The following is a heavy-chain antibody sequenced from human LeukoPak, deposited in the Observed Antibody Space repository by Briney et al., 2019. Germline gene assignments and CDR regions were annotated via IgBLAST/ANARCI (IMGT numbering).Heavy chain of an antibody. CDR1: GFTFSSYG. D-gene: IGHD3-10*01. V-gene: IGHV3-33*01. Sequence: GGSLRLSCAASGFTFSSYGMHWVRQAPGKGLEWVAVIWYDGSNKYYADSVKGRFTISRDNSKNTLYLQMNSLRAEDTAVYYCARTRRGINWFDPWGQGTLVTVSS. CDR3: ARTRRGINWFDP. CDR2: IWYDGSNK. J-gene: IGHJ5*02.